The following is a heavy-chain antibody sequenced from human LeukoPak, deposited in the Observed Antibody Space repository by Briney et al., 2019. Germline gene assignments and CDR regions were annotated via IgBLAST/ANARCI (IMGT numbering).Heavy chain of an antibody. D-gene: IGHD1-1*01. Sequence: SETLSLTCAVSGASISSGGYSWSWIRQPPGKGLEWIGYIYHSGSTYYNPSLKSRVTISVDRSKNQFSLKLSSVTAADTAVYYCARGRRNVVFDYWGQGTLVTVSS. CDR2: IYHSGST. V-gene: IGHV4-30-2*01. CDR3: ARGRRNVVFDY. J-gene: IGHJ4*02. CDR1: GASISSGGYS.